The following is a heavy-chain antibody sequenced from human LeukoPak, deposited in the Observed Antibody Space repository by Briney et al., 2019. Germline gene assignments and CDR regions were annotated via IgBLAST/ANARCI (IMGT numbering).Heavy chain of an antibody. CDR1: GGSISSSSYY. CDR2: IYYSGST. Sequence: PSETLSLTCTVSGGSISSSSYYWGWIRQPPGKGLEWIGSIYYSGSTYYNPSLKSRVTISVDTSKNQFSLKLSSVTAADTAVYYCARPALPDSSGYYQFDYWGQGTLVTVSS. J-gene: IGHJ4*02. D-gene: IGHD3-22*01. V-gene: IGHV4-39*01. CDR3: ARPALPDSSGYYQFDY.